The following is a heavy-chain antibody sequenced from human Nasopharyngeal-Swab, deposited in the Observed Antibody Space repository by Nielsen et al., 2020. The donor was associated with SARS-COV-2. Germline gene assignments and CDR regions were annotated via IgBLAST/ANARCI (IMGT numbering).Heavy chain of an antibody. J-gene: IGHJ6*03. CDR1: GGSFSSYY. CDR2: INQSGST. D-gene: IGHD2-8*01. CDR3: ARGLSGIVPSPFLGLGPYYSYYYMDV. V-gene: IGHV4-34*01. Sequence: SETLSLTCVVYGGSFSSYYWGWIRQPPGKGLDWIAEINQSGSTNYDPSLRSRVTISVDTSKNQFSLRLTSVTAADTAVYYCARGLSGIVPSPFLGLGPYYSYYYMDVWGKGTTVTVSS.